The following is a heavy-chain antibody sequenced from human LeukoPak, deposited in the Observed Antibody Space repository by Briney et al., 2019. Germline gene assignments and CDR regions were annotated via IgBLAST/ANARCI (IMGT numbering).Heavy chain of an antibody. V-gene: IGHV3-23*01. D-gene: IGHD3-10*01. CDR3: AKDATPYGSGRHYFDY. CDR2: ISGSGTDT. Sequence: GGSLRLSCGGSGFTFSSYAMSWVRQAPGKGLEWVSAISGSGTDTFYANSVKGRFTISRDNPKNTLYLQMNSMRAEDRAVYYCAKDATPYGSGRHYFDYWGQGTLVTVSS. CDR1: GFTFSSYA. J-gene: IGHJ4*02.